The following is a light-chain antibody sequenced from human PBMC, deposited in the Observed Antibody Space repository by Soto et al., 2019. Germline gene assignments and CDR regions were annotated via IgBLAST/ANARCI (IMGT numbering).Light chain of an antibody. CDR3: QSYDNSLSGYV. CDR1: SSNIGAGYD. J-gene: IGLJ1*01. Sequence: QSVLTQPPSVSGAPGQRGTISCTGSSSNIGAGYDVHWYQQLPGAAPKLLINDNTNRPSGVPDRFSGSKSGTSASLAITGLQSEDEADYYCQSYDNSLSGYVFGTGTKVTVL. CDR2: DNT. V-gene: IGLV1-40*01.